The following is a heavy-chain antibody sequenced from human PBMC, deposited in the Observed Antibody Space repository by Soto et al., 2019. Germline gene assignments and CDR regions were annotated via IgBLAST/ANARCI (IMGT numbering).Heavy chain of an antibody. J-gene: IGHJ6*02. V-gene: IGHV2-70*01. Sequence: EAGPPRVYPTLALSLTCAFSGFSLSTSGMCVSWIRQPPGKALEWLALIDWDDDKYYSTSLKTRLTISKDTSKNQVVLTMTNMEPVDTATYYCARIRSYCSGGSCADYYYYGMDVWGQGTTVTVSS. D-gene: IGHD2-15*01. CDR2: IDWDDDK. CDR1: GFSLSTSGMC. CDR3: ARIRSYCSGGSCADYYYYGMDV.